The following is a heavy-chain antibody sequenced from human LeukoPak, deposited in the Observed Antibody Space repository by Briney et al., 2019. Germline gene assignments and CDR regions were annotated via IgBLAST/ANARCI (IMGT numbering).Heavy chain of an antibody. CDR2: ISSSGST. CDR1: GDSISSGDYY. CDR3: ARQNLLSFVAGFGHYYMDV. V-gene: IGHV4-61*02. D-gene: IGHD3-16*01. J-gene: IGHJ6*03. Sequence: PSETLSLTCTVSGDSISSGDYYWSWIRQPAGKGLEWIGRISSSGSTNYNPSLKSRVTISVDTSKNQFSLKLSSVTAADTAVYYCARQNLLSFVAGFGHYYMDVWGKGTTVTVSS.